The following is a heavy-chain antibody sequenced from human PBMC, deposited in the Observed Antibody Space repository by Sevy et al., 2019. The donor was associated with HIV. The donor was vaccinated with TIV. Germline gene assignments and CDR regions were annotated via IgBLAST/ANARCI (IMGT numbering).Heavy chain of an antibody. J-gene: IGHJ6*02. CDR1: GYTLTELS. CDR2: FDPEDGET. D-gene: IGHD2-2*01. V-gene: IGHV1-24*01. CDR3: AMPLVVPAADYYYYGMDV. Sequence: ASVKVSCKVSGYTLTELSMHWVRQAPGKGLEWMGGFDPEDGETIYAQKFQGRVTMTEDTSTDTAYMERSSLRSEDTAVYYCAMPLVVPAADYYYYGMDVWGQGTTVTVSS.